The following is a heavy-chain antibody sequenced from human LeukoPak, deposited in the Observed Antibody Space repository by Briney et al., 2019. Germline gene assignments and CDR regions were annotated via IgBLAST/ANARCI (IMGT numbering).Heavy chain of an antibody. CDR1: GFTFSSYA. Sequence: GGSLRLSCAASGFTFSSYAMTWVRQAPGKGLEWVSAISGSGGSTYYADSVKGRFTISRDNSKNTLYLQMNSLRDEDTAVYYCAKVTSGSYTFDYWGQGTLVTVSS. CDR3: AKVTSGSYTFDY. D-gene: IGHD1-26*01. V-gene: IGHV3-23*01. J-gene: IGHJ4*02. CDR2: ISGSGGST.